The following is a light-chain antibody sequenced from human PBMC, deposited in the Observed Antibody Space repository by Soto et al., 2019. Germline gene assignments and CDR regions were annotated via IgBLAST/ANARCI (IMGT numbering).Light chain of an antibody. CDR3: SSYTTSSTLLYV. CDR1: SSDVGGYNS. V-gene: IGLV2-14*01. Sequence: QSALTQPACVSGSPGQSITISCTGTSSDVGGYNSVSWYQQHPGKAPKLMIYEVSNRPSGVSNRFSGSKSGNTASLTISGLQAEDEADYYCSSYTTSSTLLYVFGTGTKVTVL. CDR2: EVS. J-gene: IGLJ1*01.